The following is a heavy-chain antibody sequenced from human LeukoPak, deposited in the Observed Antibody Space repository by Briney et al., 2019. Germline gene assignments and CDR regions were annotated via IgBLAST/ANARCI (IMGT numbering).Heavy chain of an antibody. D-gene: IGHD1-7*01. V-gene: IGHV1-2*02. J-gene: IGHJ3*02. CDR3: AREITGTSFAFDI. CDR1: GYTFTGYY. Sequence: ASAKVSCKASGYTFTGYYMHWVRQAPGQGLEWMGWINPNSGGTNYAQKFQGRVTMTRDTSISTAYMELSRLRSDDTAVYYCAREITGTSFAFDIWGQGTMVTVSS. CDR2: INPNSGGT.